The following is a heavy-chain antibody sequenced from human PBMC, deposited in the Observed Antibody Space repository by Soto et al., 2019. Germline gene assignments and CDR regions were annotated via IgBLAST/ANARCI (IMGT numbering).Heavy chain of an antibody. D-gene: IGHD5-18*01. CDR3: ARDYSSYGPFDY. CDR1: GFTFSNYV. CDR2: MDPSGGGT. V-gene: IGHV3-23*01. J-gene: IGHJ4*02. Sequence: PGGSLRLSCAASGFTFSNYVMTWVRQPPGKGLEWVSAMDPSGGGTYYADSVKGRFTISRDNAKNSLYLQMNSLRAEDTAVYYCARDYSSYGPFDYWGQGTLVTVSS.